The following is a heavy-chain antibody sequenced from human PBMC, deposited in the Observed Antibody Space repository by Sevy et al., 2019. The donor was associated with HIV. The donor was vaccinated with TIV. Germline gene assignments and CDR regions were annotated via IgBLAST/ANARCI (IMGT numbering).Heavy chain of an antibody. J-gene: IGHJ4*02. CDR3: ARDRVALADHYSDY. D-gene: IGHD6-19*01. Sequence: GGSLRLSCTASGFSFSDYYMSWIRQAPGRGLEWISYISTASTYTNYADSVKGRFTISRDNAKNSLYLQMNSLRAEDTAVYYCARDRVALADHYSDYWGQGTLVTVSS. CDR1: GFSFSDYY. V-gene: IGHV3-11*06. CDR2: ISTASTYT.